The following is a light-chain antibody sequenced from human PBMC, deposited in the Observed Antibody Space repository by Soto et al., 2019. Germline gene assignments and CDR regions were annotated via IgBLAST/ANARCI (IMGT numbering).Light chain of an antibody. CDR1: QGINTY. CDR2: AAS. Sequence: DIPMTQSPSSLSASVGDRVTITCRASQGINTYLAWYQQKPGKVPKLLIYAASTLQSGVPSRFSGSGSGTDFTLTISSLQPEDVATYYCQEYESAPLTFGGGTKVEVK. V-gene: IGKV1-27*01. CDR3: QEYESAPLT. J-gene: IGKJ4*02.